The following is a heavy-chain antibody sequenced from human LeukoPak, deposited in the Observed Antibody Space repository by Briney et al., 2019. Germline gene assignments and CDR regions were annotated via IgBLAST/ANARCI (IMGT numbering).Heavy chain of an antibody. D-gene: IGHD2-2*02. CDR2: IYPGDSDT. Sequence: GESLKISCKGSGYSFTSYWIGWVRPMPGKGLEWMGIIYPGDSDTRYSPSFQGQVTISADKATSTAYLQWSSLKASDTAMYYCARLLQDCSSTSCYTGYWYFDLWGRGTLVTVSS. CDR1: GYSFTSYW. V-gene: IGHV5-51*01. CDR3: ARLLQDCSSTSCYTGYWYFDL. J-gene: IGHJ2*01.